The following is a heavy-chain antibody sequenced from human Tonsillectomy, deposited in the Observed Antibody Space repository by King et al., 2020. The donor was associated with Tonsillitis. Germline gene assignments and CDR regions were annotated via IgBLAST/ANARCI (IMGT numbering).Heavy chain of an antibody. CDR2: ISTSGTYT. Sequence: VQLVESGGGLVKPGGSLRLSCAASGFTFTDHVMSWVRQAPGKGLEWLSYISTSGTYTRYADSVKGRFTISRDNAKNSVYLQMTSLRAEDTAVYYCARREGRYYDWEDYWGQGTLVTVSS. D-gene: IGHD3-9*01. CDR3: ARREGRYYDWEDY. J-gene: IGHJ4*02. CDR1: GFTFTDHV. V-gene: IGHV3-11*05.